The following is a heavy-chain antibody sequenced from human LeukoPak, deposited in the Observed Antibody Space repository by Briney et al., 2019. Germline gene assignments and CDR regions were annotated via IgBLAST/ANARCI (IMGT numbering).Heavy chain of an antibody. CDR3: ARHSSGSGWAFGY. J-gene: IGHJ4*02. D-gene: IGHD6-19*01. Sequence: SETLSLTCAVYGGSFSGYYWSWIRQPPGKGLEWIGYIYYSGSTNYSPSLKSRVTISVDTSKNQFSLKLSSVTAAGTAVYYCARHSSGSGWAFGYWGQGTLVTVSS. V-gene: IGHV4-59*08. CDR1: GGSFSGYY. CDR2: IYYSGST.